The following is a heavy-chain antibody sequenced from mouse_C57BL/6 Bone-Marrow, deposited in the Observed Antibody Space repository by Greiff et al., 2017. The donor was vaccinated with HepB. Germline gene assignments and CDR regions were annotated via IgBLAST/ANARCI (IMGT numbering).Heavy chain of an antibody. D-gene: IGHD4-1*01. Sequence: VQLQQSGPELVKPGASVKISCKASGYSFTGYYMNWVKQSPEKSLEWIGEINPSTGGTTYNQKFKAKATLTVDKSSSTDYMQLKSLTSEDSAVYYCASRTGFAYWGQGTLVTVSA. CDR3: ASRTGFAY. J-gene: IGHJ3*01. CDR2: INPSTGGT. CDR1: GYSFTGYY. V-gene: IGHV1-42*01.